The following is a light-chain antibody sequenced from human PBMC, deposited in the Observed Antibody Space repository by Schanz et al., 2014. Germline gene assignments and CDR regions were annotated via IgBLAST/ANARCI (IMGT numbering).Light chain of an antibody. CDR1: QSVSSY. V-gene: IGKV3-11*01. CDR3: QHRSNWPLT. Sequence: EIVLTQSPATLSLSPGERATLSCRASQSVSSYLAWYQQKPGQAPRLLIYDASNRATGIPARFSGSGSGTDFTLAISSLEPEDSAVYYCQHRSNWPLTFGSGTKGGIK. CDR2: DAS. J-gene: IGKJ4*01.